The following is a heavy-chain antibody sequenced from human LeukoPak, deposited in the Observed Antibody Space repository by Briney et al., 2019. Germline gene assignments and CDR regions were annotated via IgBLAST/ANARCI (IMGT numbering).Heavy chain of an antibody. D-gene: IGHD3-10*01. V-gene: IGHV3-74*01. CDR2: INSDGSDM. J-gene: IGHJ4*02. CDR1: GFTFSGYW. Sequence: GGSLRLSCTGSGFTFSGYWMHWVRQVPGKGLVWVSRINSDGSDMSYADSVKGRFTTSRDNSKSTLSLQMNTLRAEDTAVYYCARVIRGVGALDYWGQGTLVTVSS. CDR3: ARVIRGVGALDY.